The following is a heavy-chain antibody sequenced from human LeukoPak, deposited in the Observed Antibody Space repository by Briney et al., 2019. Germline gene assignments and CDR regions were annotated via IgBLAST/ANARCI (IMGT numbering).Heavy chain of an antibody. J-gene: IGHJ4*02. V-gene: IGHV4-61*02. CDR2: IYNSGNT. D-gene: IGHD3-10*01. CDR1: GGSISSGNYY. Sequence: PSQTLSLTCTVSGGSISSGNYYWSWIRQPAGKGLEWIGRIYNSGNTNYNPSLKSRATLSADTSKNQFSLKLSSVTAADTAVYYCARDRYGSGGVDSWGQGTLVTVSS. CDR3: ARDRYGSGGVDS.